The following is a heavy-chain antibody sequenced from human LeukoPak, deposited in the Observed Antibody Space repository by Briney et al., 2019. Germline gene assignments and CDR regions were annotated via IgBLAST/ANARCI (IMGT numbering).Heavy chain of an antibody. CDR3: ARVGGNSQTDY. CDR1: GFTFSSYA. CDR2: TSATGGTT. Sequence: GGSLRLSCAASGFTFSSYAMSWVRQAPGKGLEWVSSTSATGGTTYYADSVKGRFTFSRDNSKNILFLQMNSLRAEDTALYYCARVGGNSQTDYWGQGTLVTVSS. J-gene: IGHJ4*02. D-gene: IGHD4-23*01. V-gene: IGHV3-23*01.